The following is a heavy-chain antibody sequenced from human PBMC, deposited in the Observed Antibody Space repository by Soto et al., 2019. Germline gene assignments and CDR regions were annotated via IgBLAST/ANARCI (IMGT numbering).Heavy chain of an antibody. CDR3: ACIAAAGGALGY. CDR1: GYTFTSYA. D-gene: IGHD6-13*01. CDR2: INAGNGNT. J-gene: IGHJ4*02. V-gene: IGHV1-3*01. Sequence: QVQLVQSGAEVKKPGASVKVSCKASGYTFTSYAMHWVRQAPGQRLEWMGWINAGNGNTKYSQKFQGRVTITRDTSASTAYMELSSLRSEDTAVYYCACIAAAGGALGYWGQGTLVTVSS.